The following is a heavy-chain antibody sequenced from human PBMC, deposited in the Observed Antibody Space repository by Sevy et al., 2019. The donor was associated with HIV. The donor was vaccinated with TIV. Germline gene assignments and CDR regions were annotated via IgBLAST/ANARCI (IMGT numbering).Heavy chain of an antibody. D-gene: IGHD3-22*01. J-gene: IGHJ6*03. Sequence: SETLSLTCTVSGGSISSYYWSWIRQPPGKGLEWIGYIYYSGSTNYNPSLKSRITIALETSKNKFSLKLSSVTSADTAVYYCARRESDYYDSSGYYYYYMDVWGKGTTVTVSS. CDR1: GGSISSYY. V-gene: IGHV4-59*01. CDR2: IYYSGST. CDR3: ARRESDYYDSSGYYYYYMDV.